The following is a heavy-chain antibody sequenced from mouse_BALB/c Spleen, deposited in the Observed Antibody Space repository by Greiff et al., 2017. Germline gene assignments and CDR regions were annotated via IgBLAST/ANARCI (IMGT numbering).Heavy chain of an antibody. V-gene: IGHV5-9-4*01. CDR1: GFTFSSYA. D-gene: IGHD2-1*01. J-gene: IGHJ1*01. CDR3: ARDMGGNYVGNWYFDV. Sequence: EVKLMESGGGLVKPGGSLKLSCAASGFTFSSYAMSWVRQSPEKRLEWVAEISSGGSYTYYPDTVTGRFTISRDNAKNTLYLEMSSLRSEDTAMYYCARDMGGNYVGNWYFDVWGAGTTVTVSS. CDR2: ISSGGSYT.